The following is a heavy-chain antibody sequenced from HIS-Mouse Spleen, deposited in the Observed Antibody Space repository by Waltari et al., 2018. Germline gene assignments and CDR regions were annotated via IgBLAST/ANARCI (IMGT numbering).Heavy chain of an antibody. D-gene: IGHD6-13*01. Sequence: QVQLVQSGAEVKKPGASVTVPCKASGYTFTGYSRHWVRQAPGQGLEWMGWINPNSGGTNYAQKFQGRVTMTRDTSISTAYMELSRLRSDDTAVYYCARGYLAAGNFDYWGQGTLVTVSS. CDR3: ARGYLAAGNFDY. CDR1: GYTFTGYS. CDR2: INPNSGGT. J-gene: IGHJ4*02. V-gene: IGHV1-2*02.